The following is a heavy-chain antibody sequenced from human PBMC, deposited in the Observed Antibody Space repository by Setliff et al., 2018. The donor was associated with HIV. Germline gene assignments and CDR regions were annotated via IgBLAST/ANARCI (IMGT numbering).Heavy chain of an antibody. V-gene: IGHV3-48*04. Sequence: GVSLRLSCAASGFTFGRYSMNWVRQAPGKGLEWVGFINSGSSSLFYGDSVKGRFTISRDDAKNSLILHMNSLRAEDTAVYYCTRDSEWLVFFDIWGQGTMVTVSS. CDR3: TRDSEWLVFFDI. CDR2: INSGSSSL. J-gene: IGHJ3*02. CDR1: GFTFGRYS. D-gene: IGHD6-19*01.